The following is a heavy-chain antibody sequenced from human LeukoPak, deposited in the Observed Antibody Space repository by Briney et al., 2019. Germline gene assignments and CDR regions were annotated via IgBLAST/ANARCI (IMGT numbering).Heavy chain of an antibody. J-gene: IGHJ3*02. D-gene: IGHD1-14*01. V-gene: IGHV1-18*01. CDR2: ISAYNGNT. Sequence: ASVKVSCKASGYTFTSYGISWVRQAPGQGLEWMGWISAYNGNTNYAQKLQGRVTMTTDTSTSTAYMELRSLRSDDTAVDYCARGEVRYHIQDAFDIWGQGTMVTVSS. CDR3: ARGEVRYHIQDAFDI. CDR1: GYTFTSYG.